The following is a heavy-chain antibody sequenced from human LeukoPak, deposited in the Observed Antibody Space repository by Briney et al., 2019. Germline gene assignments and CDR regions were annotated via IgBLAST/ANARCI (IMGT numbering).Heavy chain of an antibody. CDR3: ARDAAPITGAAAALFDY. Sequence: ASVTVSCKASGGTFSSYAIGWVRQAPGQGLEWMGGIIPIFGTANYAQKFQGRVTITADESTSTAYMELSSLRSEDTAVYYCARDAAPITGAAAALFDYWGQGTLVTVSS. V-gene: IGHV1-69*13. D-gene: IGHD6-13*01. J-gene: IGHJ4*02. CDR1: GGTFSSYA. CDR2: IIPIFGTA.